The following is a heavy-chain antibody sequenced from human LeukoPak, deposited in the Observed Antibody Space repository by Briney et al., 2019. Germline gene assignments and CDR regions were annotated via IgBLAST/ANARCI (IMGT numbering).Heavy chain of an antibody. CDR3: ASRYCSGGRCDSSYYYYYGMDV. Sequence: GASVKVSCKASGYTFTNYYLHWVRQAPGQGLEWMGGSIPIFGTANYAQKFQGGVTITADESTNTAYMELSSIRSEDTAVYYCASRYCSGGRCDSSYYYYYGMDVWGQGTTVTVSS. V-gene: IGHV1-69*13. CDR2: SIPIFGTA. D-gene: IGHD2-15*01. J-gene: IGHJ6*02. CDR1: GYTFTNYY.